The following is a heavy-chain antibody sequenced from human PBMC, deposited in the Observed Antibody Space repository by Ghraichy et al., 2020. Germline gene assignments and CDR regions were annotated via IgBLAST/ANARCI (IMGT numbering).Heavy chain of an antibody. D-gene: IGHD6-13*01. CDR3: ARASAAAGYESFWDI. J-gene: IGHJ3*02. Sequence: SETLSLTCTVSGGSISSYYWSWIRQPPGKGLEWIGYIYYSGSTNYNPSLKSRVTISLDTSKNQFSLKLSSVTAADTAVYYCARASAAAGYESFWDIWGHGTRLTVSS. CDR1: GGSISSYY. V-gene: IGHV4-59*01. CDR2: IYYSGST.